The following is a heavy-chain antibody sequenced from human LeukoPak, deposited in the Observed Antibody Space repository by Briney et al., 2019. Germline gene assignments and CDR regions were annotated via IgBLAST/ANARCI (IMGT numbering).Heavy chain of an antibody. Sequence: GGSLRLSCAASGFTFSSYAMSWVRQAPGKGLEWVSYISGGSGYIYYADSVKGRFTISRDNAKNSLYLQMNSLRAEDTAVYYCARAIAVAEGYWGQGTLVTVSS. D-gene: IGHD6-19*01. CDR2: ISGGSGYI. V-gene: IGHV3-21*01. J-gene: IGHJ4*02. CDR1: GFTFSSYA. CDR3: ARAIAVAEGY.